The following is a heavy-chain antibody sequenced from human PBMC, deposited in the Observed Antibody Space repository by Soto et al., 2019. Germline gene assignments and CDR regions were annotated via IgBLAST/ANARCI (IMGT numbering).Heavy chain of an antibody. Sequence: QVHLVQSGTQVKKPGSSVRVSCRASGGSVSEYAINWVRQAPGQGLEGVGGSVPLFERTQDAQNLQGRVTVTADKLKTTFSMELNGLTLEDTAVYYCARPGIDRSGYFSTHNYGMDLWGPGTTVTVSS. V-gene: IGHV1-69*06. CDR1: GGSVSEYA. CDR3: ARPGIDRSGYFSTHNYGMDL. J-gene: IGHJ6*02. CDR2: SVPLFERT. D-gene: IGHD3-3*01.